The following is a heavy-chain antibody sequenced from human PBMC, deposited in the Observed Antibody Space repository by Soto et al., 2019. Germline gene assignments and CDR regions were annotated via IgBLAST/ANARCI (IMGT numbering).Heavy chain of an antibody. CDR2: ISGGGGST. J-gene: IGHJ4*02. V-gene: IGHV3-23*01. CDR3: AKHCSGGSCNYGTMGD. CDR1: GFTFSNYA. Sequence: GGSLRLSCAASGFTFSNYAMSWVRQAPGKGLEWVSTISGGGGSTYYADSVKGRFTISRDNSENTVSLQMNSLRAEDTAVYYCAKHCSGGSCNYGTMGDWGQGTLVTVSS. D-gene: IGHD2-15*01.